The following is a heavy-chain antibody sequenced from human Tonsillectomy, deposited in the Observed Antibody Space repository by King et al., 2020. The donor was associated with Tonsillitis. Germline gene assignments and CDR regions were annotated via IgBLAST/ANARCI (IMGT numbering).Heavy chain of an antibody. D-gene: IGHD2-21*02. CDR1: GYSFPSYW. CDR3: ATSVTPSRSYYYYGMDV. Sequence: QLVQSGAEVKKPGESLKISCKASGYSFPSYWIAWVRQMPGKGLEWMGIIYPGDSDTRYSPSFPGQVTISADKSISTAYLQWSSLKASDTAMYYCATSVTPSRSYYYYGMDVWGQGTTVTVSS. CDR2: IYPGDSDT. J-gene: IGHJ6*02. V-gene: IGHV5-51*01.